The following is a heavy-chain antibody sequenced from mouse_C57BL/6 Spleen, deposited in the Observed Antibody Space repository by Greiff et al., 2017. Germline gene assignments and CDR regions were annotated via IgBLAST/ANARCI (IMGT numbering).Heavy chain of an antibody. Sequence: QVQLQQSGAELVKPGASVKLSCKASGYTFTSYWMHWVKQRPGQGLEWIGMIHPNSGSTNYNEKFKSKATLTVDNSSNTTYRQLSSQTSEDSAGYYCAREGDGEFAYWGQGTLVTVSA. J-gene: IGHJ3*01. V-gene: IGHV1-64*01. CDR3: AREGDGEFAY. D-gene: IGHD3-3*01. CDR2: IHPNSGST. CDR1: GYTFTSYW.